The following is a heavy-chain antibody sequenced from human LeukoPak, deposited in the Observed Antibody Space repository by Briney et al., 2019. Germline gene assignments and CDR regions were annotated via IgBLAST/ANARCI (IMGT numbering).Heavy chain of an antibody. Sequence: SETLSLTCAVYGGSFSGYYWSWIRQPPGKGLEWIGEINHSGSTNYNPSLKSRVTISVDTSKNQFSLKLSSVTAADTAVYYRARHFGPTGTTFDPWGQGTLVTVSS. J-gene: IGHJ5*02. V-gene: IGHV4-34*01. CDR3: ARHFGPTGTTFDP. CDR2: INHSGST. D-gene: IGHD1-1*01. CDR1: GGSFSGYY.